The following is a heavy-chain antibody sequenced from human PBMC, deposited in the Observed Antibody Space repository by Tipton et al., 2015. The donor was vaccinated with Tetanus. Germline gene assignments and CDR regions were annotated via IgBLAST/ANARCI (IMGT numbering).Heavy chain of an antibody. CDR3: VRQVDHQTSGHYTY. Sequence: SLRLSCVASGFALTDFEMNRVRQAPGKGLEWLSYINSRGTIIFYADSVKGRFTISRDTAKNSVFLEMNSLRAEDTAVYYCVRQVDHQTSGHYTYWGQGTLLTVSS. J-gene: IGHJ4*02. D-gene: IGHD3-22*01. V-gene: IGHV3-48*03. CDR2: INSRGTII. CDR1: GFALTDFE.